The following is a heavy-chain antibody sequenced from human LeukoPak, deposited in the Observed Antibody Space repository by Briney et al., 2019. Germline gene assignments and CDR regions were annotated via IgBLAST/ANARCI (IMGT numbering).Heavy chain of an antibody. CDR3: VKWGDYDILTGYYDPDY. Sequence: GGSLRLSCAASGFTFSSYAMSWVRQAPGKGLEWVSAVSGRDDSTYYADPVKGRFTISRDTSKNTLYLQMNSLRAEDTAVYYCVKWGDYDILTGYYDPDYWGQGTLVTVSS. CDR2: VSGRDDST. CDR1: GFTFSSYA. D-gene: IGHD3-9*01. V-gene: IGHV3-23*01. J-gene: IGHJ4*02.